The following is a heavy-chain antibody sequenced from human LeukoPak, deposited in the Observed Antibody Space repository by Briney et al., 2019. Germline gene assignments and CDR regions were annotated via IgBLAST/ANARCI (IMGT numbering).Heavy chain of an antibody. D-gene: IGHD3-10*01. V-gene: IGHV3-30-3*01. CDR3: ARSLEEVIRGVRRPRQGLV. Sequence: PGGTLSLSCAASGFTFSSYAMHWVRQAPGKGLEWVAVISYDGSNKYYADSGEGRLTISRDNAQSSLFLQMNSLRAEDTAVYYCARSLEEVIRGVRRPRQGLVWGQGTLVTVSS. CDR1: GFTFSSYA. CDR2: ISYDGSNK. J-gene: IGHJ4*02.